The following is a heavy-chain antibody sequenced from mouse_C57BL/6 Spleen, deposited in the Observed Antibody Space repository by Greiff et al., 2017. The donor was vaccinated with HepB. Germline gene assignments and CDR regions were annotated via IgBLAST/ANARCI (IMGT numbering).Heavy chain of an antibody. Sequence: QVQLQQPGAELVKPGASVKLSCKASGYTFTSYWMHWVKQRPGQGLEWIGMIHPNSGSTNYNEKFKSKATLTVDNSSSTAYMQLSSLTSEDSAVYYCARKDWDEAWFAYWGQGTLVTVSA. CDR3: ARKDWDEAWFAY. V-gene: IGHV1-64*01. J-gene: IGHJ3*01. D-gene: IGHD4-1*01. CDR2: IHPNSGST. CDR1: GYTFTSYW.